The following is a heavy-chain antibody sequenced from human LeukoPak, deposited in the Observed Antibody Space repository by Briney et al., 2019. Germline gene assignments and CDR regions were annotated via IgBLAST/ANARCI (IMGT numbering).Heavy chain of an antibody. D-gene: IGHD2-2*01. CDR3: ARADIVVVPAAIPRPYYYYGMDV. CDR1: GYTFTSYG. J-gene: IGHJ6*02. CDR2: ISAYNGNT. Sequence: GASVKVSCKASGYTFTSYGISWVRQAPGQGLEWMGWISAYNGNTNYAQKLQGRVTMTTDTSTSTAYMELRSLRSDDTAVYYCARADIVVVPAAIPRPYYYYGMDVRGQGTTVTVSS. V-gene: IGHV1-18*01.